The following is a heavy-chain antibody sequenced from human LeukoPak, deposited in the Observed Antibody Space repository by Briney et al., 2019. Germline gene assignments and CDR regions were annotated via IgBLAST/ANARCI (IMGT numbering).Heavy chain of an antibody. D-gene: IGHD4-17*01. CDR1: GYTFTSYD. Sequence: ASVKVSCKASGYTFTSYDINWVRQATGQGLERMGWMNPNSGGTNYAQKFQGRVTMTRDTSISTAYMELSRLRSDDTAVYYCARQTTYSPWGAFDIWGQGTMVTVSS. CDR3: ARQTTYSPWGAFDI. J-gene: IGHJ3*02. CDR2: MNPNSGGT. V-gene: IGHV1-2*02.